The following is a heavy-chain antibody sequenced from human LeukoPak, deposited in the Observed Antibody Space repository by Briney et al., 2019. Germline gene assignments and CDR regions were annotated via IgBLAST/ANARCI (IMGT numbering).Heavy chain of an antibody. D-gene: IGHD1-14*01. CDR2: IYYSGST. Sequence: SETLSLTCTVSGGSISSYYWSWIRQPPGKGLEWIGYIYYSGSTNYNPSLKSRVTMSVDTSKNQFSLKLSSVTAADTAVYYCARRTGPPAYAFDIWGQGTMVTVSS. CDR3: ARRTGPPAYAFDI. J-gene: IGHJ3*02. CDR1: GGSISSYY. V-gene: IGHV4-59*01.